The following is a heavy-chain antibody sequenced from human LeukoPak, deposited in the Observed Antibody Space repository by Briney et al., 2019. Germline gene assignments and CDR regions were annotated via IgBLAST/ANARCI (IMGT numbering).Heavy chain of an antibody. V-gene: IGHV4-34*01. CDR1: GGSFSGYY. Sequence: SETLSLTCAVYGGSFSGYYWSWIRQPPGKGLEWSGGINHSGSTNYNPSLKSRVTISVDTSKNQFSLKLSSVTAADTAVYYCARLYDFWSGYYYYYGMDVWGQGPRSPSP. J-gene: IGHJ6*02. CDR3: ARLYDFWSGYYYYYGMDV. D-gene: IGHD3-3*01. CDR2: INHSGST.